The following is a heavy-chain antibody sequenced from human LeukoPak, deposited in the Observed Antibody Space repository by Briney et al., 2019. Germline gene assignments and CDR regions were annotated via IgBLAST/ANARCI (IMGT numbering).Heavy chain of an antibody. J-gene: IGHJ6*03. CDR2: ITSSGTYT. CDR1: GFTFSNYN. Sequence: AGGSLRLSCADSGFTFSNYNMNWVRQAPGKAMEWVSSITSSGTYTFYAESVKGRFTIPRDNAKNSLYLQMDSLGPEDTAVYYCARDPYSGNYGTYYYYYMDVWGKGTTVTISS. V-gene: IGHV3-21*01. D-gene: IGHD1-26*01. CDR3: ARDPYSGNYGTYYYYYMDV.